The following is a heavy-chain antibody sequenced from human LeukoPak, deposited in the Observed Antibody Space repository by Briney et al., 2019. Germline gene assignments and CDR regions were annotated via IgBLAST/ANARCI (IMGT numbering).Heavy chain of an antibody. CDR1: GFTFSSYW. J-gene: IGHJ4*02. CDR3: ARGYGSGIYYFDY. CDR2: INQDGSEK. V-gene: IGHV3-7*04. D-gene: IGHD3-10*01. Sequence: GGSLRLSCAASGFTFSSYWMSWVRQAPGKGLEWVANINQDGSEKYYVDSMKGRFTISRDNAKNSLYLQMNSLRAEDTAVYYCARGYGSGIYYFDYWGQGTLVSVSS.